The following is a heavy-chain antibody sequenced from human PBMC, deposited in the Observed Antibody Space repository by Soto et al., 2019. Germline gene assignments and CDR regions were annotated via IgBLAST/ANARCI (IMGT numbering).Heavy chain of an antibody. D-gene: IGHD3-3*01. V-gene: IGHV1-46*03. Sequence: ASVKVSCKASGYTFASYYMHWVRQAPGQGLEWMGIINPSGGSTSYAQKFQGRVTMTRDTSTSTVYMELSSLRSEDTAVYYCARRISYDFWSGYSILGSWFDSWGQGTLVTGSS. J-gene: IGHJ5*01. CDR1: GYTFASYY. CDR2: INPSGGST. CDR3: ARRISYDFWSGYSILGSWFDS.